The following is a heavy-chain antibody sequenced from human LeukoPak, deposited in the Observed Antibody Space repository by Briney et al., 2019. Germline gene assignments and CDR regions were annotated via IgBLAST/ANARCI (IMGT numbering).Heavy chain of an antibody. Sequence: PSETLSLSCTVSGASTSHFYWNWIRQPPGKGLEWIGYMHNSGSSNHNPSLKSRLTISIDTAKTQFSLQLASVTAADTATYYRARSAAWLRNAFDIWGQGTMVSVSS. CDR3: ARSAAWLRNAFDI. D-gene: IGHD5-12*01. CDR2: MHNSGSS. CDR1: GASTSHFY. V-gene: IGHV4-59*01. J-gene: IGHJ3*02.